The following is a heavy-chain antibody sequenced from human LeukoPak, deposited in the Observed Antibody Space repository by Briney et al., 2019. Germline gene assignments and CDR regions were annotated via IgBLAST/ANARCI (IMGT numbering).Heavy chain of an antibody. Sequence: ASVNVSCKSSVYTFTGYYMHWVRQAPGQGLEWMGWINPNSGGTDYAQKLQGRVTMTRDTSISTAYMELKWLGSDDTAVYYCARGGYCSGTNCFVLAAEFDYWGQGTLVTVSS. V-gene: IGHV1-2*02. CDR2: INPNSGGT. CDR1: VYTFTGYY. CDR3: ARGGYCSGTNCFVLAAEFDY. D-gene: IGHD2-2*01. J-gene: IGHJ4*02.